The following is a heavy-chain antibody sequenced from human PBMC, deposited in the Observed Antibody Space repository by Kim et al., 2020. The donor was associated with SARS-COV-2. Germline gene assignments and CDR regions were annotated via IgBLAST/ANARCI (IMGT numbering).Heavy chain of an antibody. V-gene: IGHV4-38-2*02. CDR3: ARMEISGWFNFDV. CDR1: GSSIGIGYY. J-gene: IGHJ3*01. CDR2: ISHTGNT. Sequence: SETLSLTCTVSGSSIGIGYYWAWIRQPPGRGLEWIGSISHTGNTYSNPSLRGRISISVATSKRHFSLNVTSVTAADTAVYSCARMEISGWFNFDVWGRGTMVTVSS. D-gene: IGHD6-13*01.